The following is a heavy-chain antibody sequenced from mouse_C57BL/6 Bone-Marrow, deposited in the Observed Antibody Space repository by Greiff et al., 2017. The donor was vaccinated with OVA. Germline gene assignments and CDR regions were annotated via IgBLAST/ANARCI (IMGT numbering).Heavy chain of an antibody. V-gene: IGHV1-61*01. Sequence: VQLQESGAELVRPGSSVKLSCKASGYTFTSYWMDWVKQRPGQGLEWIGNIYPSDSETHYNQKFKDKATLTVDKSSSTAYMQLSSLTSEDSAVYYCARSSSGYYFDYWGQGTTLTVSS. CDR3: ARSSSGYYFDY. CDR2: IYPSDSET. D-gene: IGHD3-2*02. CDR1: GYTFTSYW. J-gene: IGHJ2*01.